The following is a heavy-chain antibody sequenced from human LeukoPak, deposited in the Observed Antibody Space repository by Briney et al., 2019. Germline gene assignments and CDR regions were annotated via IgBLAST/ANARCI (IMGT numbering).Heavy chain of an antibody. V-gene: IGHV4-34*01. J-gene: IGHJ4*02. CDR1: GGSFSGYY. CDR3: ARARYLIYFDY. CDR2: INHSGST. Sequence: SETLSLTCAVYGGSFSGYYWSWIRQPPGKGLEWIGEINHSGSTNYNPSLESRVTISVDTSKNQFSLKLSSVTAADTAVYYCARARYLIYFDYWGQGTLVTVSS. D-gene: IGHD2/OR15-2a*01.